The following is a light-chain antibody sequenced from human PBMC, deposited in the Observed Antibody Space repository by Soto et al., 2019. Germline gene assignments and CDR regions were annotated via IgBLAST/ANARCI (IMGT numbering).Light chain of an antibody. J-gene: IGKJ2*01. CDR1: QSVKSY. CDR3: QQYNTWPPRYT. CDR2: GAS. Sequence: EIVMTQSPATLSVSPGGRATLSCSARQSVKSYFAWYQQRPGQPPRLLIYGASTRATGIPARFSGSGSGTEVSLTIRCLQSEDFAVYFCQQYNTWPPRYTVGQGTKLEI. V-gene: IGKV3-15*01.